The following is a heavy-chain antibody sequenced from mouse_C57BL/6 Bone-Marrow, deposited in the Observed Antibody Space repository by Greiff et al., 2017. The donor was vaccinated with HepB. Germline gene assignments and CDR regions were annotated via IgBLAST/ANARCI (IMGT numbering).Heavy chain of an antibody. CDR3: AREGSYYADDYGMDY. J-gene: IGHJ4*01. Sequence: VQLQQPGAELVMPGASVKLSCKASGYTFTSYWMHWVKQRPGQGLEWIGEIDPSDSYTNYNQKFKGKSTLSVDKSSSTAYMQLSSLPSEDSAVYDCAREGSYYADDYGMDYGGQGTSVTVSS. D-gene: IGHD2-1*01. CDR1: GYTFTSYW. CDR2: IDPSDSYT. V-gene: IGHV1-69*01.